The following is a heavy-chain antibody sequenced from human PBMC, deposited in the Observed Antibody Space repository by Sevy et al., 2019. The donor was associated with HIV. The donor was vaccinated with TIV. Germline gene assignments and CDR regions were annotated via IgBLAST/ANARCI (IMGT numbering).Heavy chain of an antibody. CDR2: ISTSSTV. V-gene: IGHV3-48*02. J-gene: IGHJ3*02. Sequence: GGSLRLSCATSGFTFSSYSMNWVRQAPGKGLEWISYISTSSTVYYADSAKGRFTISRDNAKNSLYLQMNSLRDEDKAVYYCAIGRGSADAFDIWGQGTMVTV. CDR3: AIGRGSADAFDI. CDR1: GFTFSSYS.